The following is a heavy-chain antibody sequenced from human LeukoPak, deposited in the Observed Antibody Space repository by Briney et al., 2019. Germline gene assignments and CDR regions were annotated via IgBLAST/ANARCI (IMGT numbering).Heavy chain of an antibody. CDR3: ATWEYSSGPFDC. CDR1: GYTLTELS. Sequence: ASVKVSCKVSGYTLTELSMHWVRQAPGKGLEWMGGFDPENGETIYSQQFQGRVTMTEDTSTDTAYMELSSLRSEDTAVYYCATWEYSSGPFDCWGQGTLVTVSS. J-gene: IGHJ4*02. D-gene: IGHD6-19*01. V-gene: IGHV1-24*01. CDR2: FDPENGET.